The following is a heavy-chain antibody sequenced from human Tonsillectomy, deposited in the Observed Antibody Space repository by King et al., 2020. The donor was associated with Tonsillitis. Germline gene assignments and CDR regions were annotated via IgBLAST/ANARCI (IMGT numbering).Heavy chain of an antibody. V-gene: IGHV3-23*04. J-gene: IGHJ4*02. CDR1: GFTFNSYT. D-gene: IGHD5-24*01. Sequence: EVQLVESGGGLVQPGGSLRLSCAASGFTFNSYTMTWVRQAPGKGLEWVSGISSNGYSTYYADSVKGRFTISRDNSKKTLYLQMNSLRAEDTAINYCAKGRPGDGYPDFDYWGQGTLVTVSS. CDR3: AKGRPGDGYPDFDY. CDR2: ISSNGYST.